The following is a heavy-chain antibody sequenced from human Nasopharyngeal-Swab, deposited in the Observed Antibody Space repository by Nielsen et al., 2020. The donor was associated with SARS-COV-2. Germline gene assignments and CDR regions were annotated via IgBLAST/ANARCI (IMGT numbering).Heavy chain of an antibody. V-gene: IGHV3-23*01. J-gene: IGHJ6*02. CDR1: GFTFSSYA. Sequence: GGSLRLSCAASGFTFSSYAMSWVRQAPGKGLEWVSAISGSGGSTYYADSVKGRFTISRDNSKNTLYLQMNSLRAEDTAVYYCAKDGGLTTFPYYYYYGMDVWSQGTTVTVSS. D-gene: IGHD4/OR15-4a*01. CDR3: AKDGGLTTFPYYYYYGMDV. CDR2: ISGSGGST.